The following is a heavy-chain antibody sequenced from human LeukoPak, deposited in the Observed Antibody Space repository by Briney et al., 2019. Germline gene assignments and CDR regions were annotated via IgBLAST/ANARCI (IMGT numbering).Heavy chain of an antibody. D-gene: IGHD3-16*02. CDR1: GFTFSSYG. CDR3: ARDLGDRWGLWGSYRYPPDH. J-gene: IGHJ4*02. Sequence: GGSLRLSCAASGFTFSSYGMSWVRQAPGKGLEWVSAISGSGGSTYYADSVKGRFTISRDNSKNTLYLQMNSLRAEDTAVYYCARDLGDRWGLWGSYRYPPDHWGQGTPVTVSS. V-gene: IGHV3-23*01. CDR2: ISGSGGST.